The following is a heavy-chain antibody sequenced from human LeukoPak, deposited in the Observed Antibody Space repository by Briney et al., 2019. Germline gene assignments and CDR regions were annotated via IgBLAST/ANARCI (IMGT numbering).Heavy chain of an antibody. Sequence: GGSLRLSCAASGFTFSSYTMSWVRQAPGRGLEWLSGISGSGSSTYYADSVKGRFTISRDSSKNTLYLQMNSLRAEDTAVYYCAKGGIAAAGTIDYWGQGTLVTVSS. D-gene: IGHD6-13*01. CDR3: AKGGIAAAGTIDY. CDR2: ISGSGSST. V-gene: IGHV3-23*01. CDR1: GFTFSSYT. J-gene: IGHJ4*02.